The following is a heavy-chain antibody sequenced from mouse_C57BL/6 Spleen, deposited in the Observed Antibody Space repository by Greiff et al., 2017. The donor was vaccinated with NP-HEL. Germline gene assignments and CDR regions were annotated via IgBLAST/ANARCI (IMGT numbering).Heavy chain of an antibody. V-gene: IGHV1-26*01. Sequence: EVQLQQSGPELVKPGASVKISCKASGYTFTDYYMNWVKQSHGKSLEWIGDINPNNGGTSYNQKFKGKATLTVDKSYSTAYMELRSLTSEDSAVYYCERQRERKTTVRFAYWGQGTLVTVSA. CDR1: GYTFTDYY. CDR3: ERQRERKTTVRFAY. J-gene: IGHJ3*01. D-gene: IGHD1-1*01. CDR2: INPNNGGT.